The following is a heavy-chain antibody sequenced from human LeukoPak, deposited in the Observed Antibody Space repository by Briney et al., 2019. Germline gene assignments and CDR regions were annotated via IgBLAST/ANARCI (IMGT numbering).Heavy chain of an antibody. D-gene: IGHD1/OR15-1a*01. CDR1: GGSISSSSYY. Sequence: NPSETLSLTCTVSGGSISSSSYYWDWIRQPPGKGLDWIGNIYYSGSTYYNPSLKSRVTISVDTSKNQFSLKLTSVTAADTAVYYCARNNIGTRTYDYWGQGTLVTVSS. V-gene: IGHV4-39*01. CDR3: ARNNIGTRTYDY. J-gene: IGHJ4*02. CDR2: IYYSGST.